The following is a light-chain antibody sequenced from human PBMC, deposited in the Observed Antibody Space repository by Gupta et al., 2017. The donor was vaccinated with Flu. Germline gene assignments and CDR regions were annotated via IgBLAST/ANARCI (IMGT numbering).Light chain of an antibody. CDR2: YKEESDK. J-gene: IGLJ3*02. CDR1: TGLSVAAYR. V-gene: IGLV5-45*03. Sequence: QPLLTQPSSLSASPGTSTSLTCALHTGLSVAAYRIYWFQQRPGSPPQYLLRYKEESDKQRGSGVSSRFSAYKNISANTGILLISGLQPEDEADYHCVIFYNGAWVFGGGTRLTV. CDR3: VIFYNGAWV.